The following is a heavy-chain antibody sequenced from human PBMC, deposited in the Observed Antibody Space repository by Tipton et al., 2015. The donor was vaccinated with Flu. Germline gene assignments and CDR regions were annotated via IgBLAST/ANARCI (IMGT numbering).Heavy chain of an antibody. CDR2: ISGGGAIR. Sequence: SLRLSCEVSGFTFSRYAMSWVRQAPGKGLEWVSGISGGGAIRYFADSVKGRFTISRDNSKNTLYLQMNSLRAEDTAIYYCAKVIPEIVSGLDYWGQGTLVTVSS. J-gene: IGHJ4*02. V-gene: IGHV3-23*01. CDR1: GFTFSRYA. D-gene: IGHD5/OR15-5a*01. CDR3: AKVIPEIVSGLDY.